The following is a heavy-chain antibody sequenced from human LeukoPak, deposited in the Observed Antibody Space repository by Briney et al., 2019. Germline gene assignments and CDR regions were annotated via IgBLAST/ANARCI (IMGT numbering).Heavy chain of an antibody. CDR2: INHSGST. Sequence: SETLSLTCAVYGGSFSGYYWSWIRQPPGKGLEWIGEINHSGSTNYNPSLKSRVTISVDTSKNQFSLKLSSVTAADTAVYYCARDVRWRLAGYLDYWGQGTLVTVSS. J-gene: IGHJ4*02. CDR3: ARDVRWRLAGYLDY. D-gene: IGHD4-23*01. V-gene: IGHV4-34*01. CDR1: GGSFSGYY.